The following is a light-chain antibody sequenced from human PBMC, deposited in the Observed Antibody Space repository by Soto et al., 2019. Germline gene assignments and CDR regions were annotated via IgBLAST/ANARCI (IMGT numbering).Light chain of an antibody. CDR3: LQHKTYSLT. CDR2: AAF. J-gene: IGKJ5*01. V-gene: IGKV1-17*01. CDR1: QDIRND. Sequence: DIQMTQSPSSLSASVGDRVTITCRASQDIRNDLCWYQQKPGKAPKRLIYAAFILQSGVPPRFSVPGSGTEFTLTISSLQAEDYATYFCLQHKTYSLTCGQGTRLE.